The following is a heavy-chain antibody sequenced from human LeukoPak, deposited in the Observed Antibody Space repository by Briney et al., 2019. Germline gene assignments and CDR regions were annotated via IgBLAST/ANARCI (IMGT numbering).Heavy chain of an antibody. CDR1: GGSISTNNYY. CDR2: IYYSGST. D-gene: IGHD6-6*01. CDR3: ARNIAARDFDY. V-gene: IGHV4-39*07. J-gene: IGHJ4*02. Sequence: ASETLSLTCTVSGGSISTNNYYWGWIRQPPGKGLEWIGSIYYSGSTYYNPSLKSRVTISVDTSKKQFSLKLRSVTAADTAVYYCARNIAARDFDYWGQGTLVTVSS.